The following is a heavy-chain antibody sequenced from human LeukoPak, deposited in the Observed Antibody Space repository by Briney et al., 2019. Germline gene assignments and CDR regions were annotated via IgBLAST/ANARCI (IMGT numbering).Heavy chain of an antibody. V-gene: IGHV3-21*03. Sequence: PGGSLRLSCAASGFTFSSYSMNWVRQAPGKGLEWGSSISTSSIYIYYADSVKGRFTISRDNSKNTLYLQMNSLRAEDTAVYYCAKGGLTGGVIVIRIGLNYFDYWGQGTLVTVSS. CDR1: GFTFSSYS. J-gene: IGHJ4*02. CDR3: AKGGLTGGVIVIRIGLNYFDY. CDR2: ISTSSIYI. D-gene: IGHD3-16*02.